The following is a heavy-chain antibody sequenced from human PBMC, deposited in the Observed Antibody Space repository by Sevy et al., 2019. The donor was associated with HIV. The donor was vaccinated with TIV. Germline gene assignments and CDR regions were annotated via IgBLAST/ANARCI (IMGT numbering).Heavy chain of an antibody. V-gene: IGHV3-7*01. D-gene: IGHD5-18*01. CDR1: GFTFSDSW. CDR2: INEDGSRL. Sequence: GGSLRLSCVASGFTFSDSWMTWVRQAPGKGLERIAFINEDGSRLGYVDSVGGRFTISRVNTKNSLYLQMNSLRAEDTAVYFCARDRAYSALDYWGQGTLVTVSS. CDR3: ARDRAYSALDY. J-gene: IGHJ4*02.